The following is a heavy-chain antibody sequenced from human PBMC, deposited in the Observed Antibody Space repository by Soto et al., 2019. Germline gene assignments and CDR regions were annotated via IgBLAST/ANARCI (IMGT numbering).Heavy chain of an antibody. J-gene: IGHJ4*02. CDR2: MNPNSGNT. Sequence: ASVKVSCKVSGYTFTSYNINWVRQATGQGLEWMGWMNPNSGNTGYAQKFKGRVTMTRNTSISTAYKELSSLRSEYTVVYYCARVHQDYGDYYFDYWGQGTLVTVSS. V-gene: IGHV1-8*01. CDR3: ARVHQDYGDYYFDY. D-gene: IGHD4-17*01. CDR1: GYTFTSYN.